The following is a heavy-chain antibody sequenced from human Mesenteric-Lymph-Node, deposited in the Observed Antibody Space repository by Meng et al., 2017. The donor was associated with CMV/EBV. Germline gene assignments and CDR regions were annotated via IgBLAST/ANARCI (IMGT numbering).Heavy chain of an antibody. CDR1: GGSFSGVY. V-gene: IGHV4-34*01. J-gene: IGHJ5*02. CDR2: INHSGST. CDR3: ARGIGGWFDP. D-gene: IGHD3-16*01. Sequence: FSGYGGSFSGVYGSWIRQPPGKGLEWIGQINHSGSTNYIPSLKSRVTISVDTSKKQFSLKLSSVTAADTALYYCARGIGGWFDPWGQGTLVTVSS.